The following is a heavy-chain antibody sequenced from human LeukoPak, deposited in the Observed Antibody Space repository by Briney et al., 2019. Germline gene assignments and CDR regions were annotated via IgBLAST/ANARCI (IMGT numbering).Heavy chain of an antibody. V-gene: IGHV3-30*04. Sequence: GGSLRLSCAASGFTFSSYAMHWVRQAPGKGLEWVAVISYDGSNKYYADSVKGRFTISRDNSKNTLYLQMNSLRAEDTAVYYCARGEGSGLDDYGDSNFDYWGQGTLVAVSS. CDR3: ARGEGSGLDDYGDSNFDY. J-gene: IGHJ4*02. D-gene: IGHD4-17*01. CDR1: GFTFSSYA. CDR2: ISYDGSNK.